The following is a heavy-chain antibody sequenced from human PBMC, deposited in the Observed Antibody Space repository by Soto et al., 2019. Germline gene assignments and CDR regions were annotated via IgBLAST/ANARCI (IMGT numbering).Heavy chain of an antibody. Sequence: SETLSLTCSVSGDSISRIDYYWTWIRQHPEKGLEWIGNIYFRGNTYYSPSLESRLTISVDTSKNQFSLKLTSVTAADTAVYYCAREGGSYDSGGYLIRGALDIWGQGTMVTVSS. D-gene: IGHD3-22*01. CDR2: IYFRGNT. J-gene: IGHJ3*02. V-gene: IGHV4-31*03. CDR3: AREGGSYDSGGYLIRGALDI. CDR1: GDSISRIDYY.